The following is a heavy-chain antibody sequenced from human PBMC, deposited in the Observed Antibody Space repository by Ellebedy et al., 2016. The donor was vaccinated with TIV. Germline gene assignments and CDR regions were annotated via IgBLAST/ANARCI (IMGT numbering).Heavy chain of an antibody. D-gene: IGHD6-19*01. Sequence: GGSLRLSCAASGFTFSDYYMSWIRQAPGKGLEWVANIKDDGGHKNHVDSVKGRFTISRDNAKNSLYLQMNSLRVEDTAMYYCAREIPGGAVALDVWGQGTTVTVSS. V-gene: IGHV3-7*03. CDR3: AREIPGGAVALDV. CDR1: GFTFSDYY. CDR2: IKDDGGHK. J-gene: IGHJ6*02.